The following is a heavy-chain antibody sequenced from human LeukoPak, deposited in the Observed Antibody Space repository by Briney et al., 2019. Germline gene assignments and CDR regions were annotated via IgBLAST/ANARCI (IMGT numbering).Heavy chain of an antibody. CDR1: GGSISSYY. CDR3: ARVDIVVVPAVRFYFDY. Sequence: SETLSPTCTVSGGSISSYYWSWIRQPPGKGLEWIGYIYYSGSTNYNPSLKSRVTISVDTSKNQFSLKLSSVTAADTAVYYCARVDIVVVPAVRFYFDYWGQGTLVTVSS. CDR2: IYYSGST. D-gene: IGHD2-2*01. V-gene: IGHV4-59*01. J-gene: IGHJ4*02.